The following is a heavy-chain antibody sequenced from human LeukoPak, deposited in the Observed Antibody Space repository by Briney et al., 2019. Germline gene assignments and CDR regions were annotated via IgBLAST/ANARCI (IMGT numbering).Heavy chain of an antibody. D-gene: IGHD3-16*01. CDR1: GYSFPQYY. V-gene: IGHV1-46*04. Sequence: ASVKVSCKASGYSFPQYYVHCVRQPPGQELGGVGVINPNDGGTISAQKLQDRVTLTRDTSTSTVYVELNSLKPDDTAVYYCARGPLLGYDTNDSGFDIWGQGTLVTVSS. CDR3: ARGPLLGYDTNDSGFDI. J-gene: IGHJ3*02. CDR2: INPNDGGT.